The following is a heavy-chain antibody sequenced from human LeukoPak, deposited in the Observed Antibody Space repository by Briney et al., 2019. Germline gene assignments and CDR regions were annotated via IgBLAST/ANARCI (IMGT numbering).Heavy chain of an antibody. Sequence: SETLSLTCTVSGNSISSGDYYWSWIRQPAGKGLEWIGRIYTSGSTNYNPSLKSRVTISGDTSKNQFSLGLSSVTAADTAVFYCARGRTGYQLLPTKKDYSYYYMDVWGKGTTVTVSS. CDR1: GNSISSGDYY. CDR3: ARGRTGYQLLPTKKDYSYYYMDV. J-gene: IGHJ6*03. CDR2: IYTSGST. D-gene: IGHD2-2*01. V-gene: IGHV4-61*02.